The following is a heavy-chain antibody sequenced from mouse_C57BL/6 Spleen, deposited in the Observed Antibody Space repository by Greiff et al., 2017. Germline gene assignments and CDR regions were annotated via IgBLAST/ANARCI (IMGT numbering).Heavy chain of an antibody. D-gene: IGHD1-1*01. Sequence: VKLQQSGAELVKPGASVKMSCKASGYTFTSYWITWVKQRTGQGLEWIGDIYPGSGSTNSNEKFKSKATLTVDTSSSTSYMQLSSLTSEDSAVYYCARKDYYGSSCAYWGQGTLVTVSA. CDR3: ARKDYYGSSCAY. CDR1: GYTFTSYW. CDR2: IYPGSGST. J-gene: IGHJ3*01. V-gene: IGHV1-55*01.